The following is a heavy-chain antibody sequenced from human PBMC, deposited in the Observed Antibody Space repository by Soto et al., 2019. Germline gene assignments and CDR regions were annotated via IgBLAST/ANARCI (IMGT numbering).Heavy chain of an antibody. CDR3: AREIAVAPYYYYGMDV. J-gene: IGHJ6*02. D-gene: IGHD6-19*01. CDR1: GGSISSGDYY. V-gene: IGHV4-30-4*01. CDR2: IYYSGST. Sequence: SETLSLTCTVSGGSISSGDYYWSWIRQPPGKGLEWIGYIYYSGSTYYNPSLKSRVTISVDTSKNQFSLKLSSVTAADTAVYYCAREIAVAPYYYYGMDVWGQGTTVTVSS.